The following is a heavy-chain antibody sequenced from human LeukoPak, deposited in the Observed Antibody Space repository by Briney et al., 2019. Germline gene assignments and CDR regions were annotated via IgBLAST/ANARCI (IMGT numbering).Heavy chain of an antibody. CDR1: GFTFSSYA. CDR3: AKDPYYYDSSGYYYYFDY. V-gene: IGHV3-30*02. Sequence: PGGSLRLSCAASGFTFSSYAMSWVRQAPGKGLEWVAFIRYDGSNKYYADSVKGRFTISRDNSKNTLYLQMNSLRAEDTAVYYCAKDPYYYDSSGYYYYFDYWGQGTLVTVSS. CDR2: IRYDGSNK. D-gene: IGHD3-22*01. J-gene: IGHJ4*02.